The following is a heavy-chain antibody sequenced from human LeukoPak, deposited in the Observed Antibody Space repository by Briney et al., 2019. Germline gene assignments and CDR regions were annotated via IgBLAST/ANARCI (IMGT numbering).Heavy chain of an antibody. CDR2: IIPIFGTA. CDR3: ARDPPRTAYYYDSSGGDY. Sequence: SVKVSCKASGGTFSSYAISWVRQAPGQGLEWMGGIIPIFGTANYAQKFQGRVTITADESTSTAYMELSSLRSEDTAVYYCARDPPRTAYYYDSSGGDYWGQGTLVTVSP. D-gene: IGHD3-22*01. J-gene: IGHJ4*02. CDR1: GGTFSSYA. V-gene: IGHV1-69*01.